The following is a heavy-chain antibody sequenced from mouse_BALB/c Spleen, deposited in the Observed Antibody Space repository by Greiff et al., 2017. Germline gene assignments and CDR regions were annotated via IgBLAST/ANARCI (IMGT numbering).Heavy chain of an antibody. CDR3: TRKGWSYYAMDY. J-gene: IGHJ4*01. V-gene: IGHV1-5*01. Sequence: EVQLQQSGTVLARPGASVKMSCKASGYTFTSYWMHWVKQRPGQGLEWIGAIYPGNSDTSYNQKFKGKAKLTAVTSTSTAYMELSSLTNEDSAVYYCTRKGWSYYAMDYWGQGTSVTVSS. CDR2: IYPGNSDT. CDR1: GYTFTSYW. D-gene: IGHD2-3*01.